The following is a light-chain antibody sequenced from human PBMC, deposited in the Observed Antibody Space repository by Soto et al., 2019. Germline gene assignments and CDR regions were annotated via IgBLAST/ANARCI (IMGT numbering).Light chain of an antibody. CDR1: SSAVGGYNY. Sequence: QSVLTQPASVSGSPGQSITISCTGTSSAVGGYNYVSWYQQHPGKAPKLMIYDVSNRPSGVSNRFSGSKSGNTASLTISGLQAEDEADYYCSSYTSSSTVVFGGGTKVTVL. V-gene: IGLV2-14*01. CDR3: SSYTSSSTVV. J-gene: IGLJ2*01. CDR2: DVS.